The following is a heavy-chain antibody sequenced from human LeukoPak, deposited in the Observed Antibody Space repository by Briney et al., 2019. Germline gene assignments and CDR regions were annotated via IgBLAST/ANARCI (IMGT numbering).Heavy chain of an antibody. V-gene: IGHV3-23*01. CDR3: AKSGIGGSSGYYYFDY. D-gene: IGHD3-22*01. CDR2: ISGSGGST. J-gene: IGHJ4*02. Sequence: GGSLRLSCAASGFTFSSYGMYWVRQAPGKGLEWVSAISGSGGSTYYADSVKGRFTISRDNSKNTLYLQMNSVRAEDTAVYYCAKSGIGGSSGYYYFDYWGQGTLVTVSS. CDR1: GFTFSSYG.